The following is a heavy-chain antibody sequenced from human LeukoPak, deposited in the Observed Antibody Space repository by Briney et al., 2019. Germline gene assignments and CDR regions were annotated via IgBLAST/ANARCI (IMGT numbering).Heavy chain of an antibody. J-gene: IGHJ4*02. V-gene: IGHV3-64*01. CDR2: MSSNGDNT. Sequence: GGSLRLSCVASGFIFSSYTMHWVRQAPGKGLEYVSAMSSNGDNTFYASSVKGRFTISRDNSKNTLYLQMGNLRADDTAVYYCARKYYYGSGGYFDYWGQGTLVTVSS. CDR3: ARKYYYGSGGYFDY. CDR1: GFIFSSYT. D-gene: IGHD3-10*01.